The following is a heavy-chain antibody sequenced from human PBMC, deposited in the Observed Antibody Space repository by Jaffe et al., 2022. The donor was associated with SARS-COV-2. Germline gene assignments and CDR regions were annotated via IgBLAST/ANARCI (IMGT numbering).Heavy chain of an antibody. CDR1: GGSITSNPYY. CDR3: AGRWKETNGFDP. D-gene: IGHD1-1*01. CDR2: ISYSGTT. V-gene: IGHV4-39*01. Sequence: QLQLQESGPGLVIPSETLSLTCTVSGGSITSNPYYWDWIRQPPGKGLEWIGTISYSGTTYYNPSFRSLVTISADTSKNEVSLKMNFVTAADTGVYYCAGRWKETNGFDPWGQGTRVIVSS. J-gene: IGHJ5*02.